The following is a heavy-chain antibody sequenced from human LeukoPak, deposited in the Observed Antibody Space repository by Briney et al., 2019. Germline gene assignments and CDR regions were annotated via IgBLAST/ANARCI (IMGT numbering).Heavy chain of an antibody. CDR2: VITIFGTA. D-gene: IGHD1-26*01. CDR1: GGTFSIYA. J-gene: IGHJ6*03. CDR3: ARGVGATHCYSYYLDV. Sequence: SVKVSCKASGGTFSIYAISWVRQAPGQGREWMGGVITIFGTANYAQKFQCRVKITTAESTSTAYVELSRLRSEATAVYYCARGVGATHCYSYYLDVWGKGTPVTVSS. V-gene: IGHV1-69*05.